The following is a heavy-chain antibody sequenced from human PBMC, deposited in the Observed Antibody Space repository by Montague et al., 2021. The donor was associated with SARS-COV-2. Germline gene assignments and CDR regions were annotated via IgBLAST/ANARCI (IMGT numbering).Heavy chain of an antibody. V-gene: IGHV4-4*07. CDR2: MHFTGKT. D-gene: IGHD3-10*01. Sequence: SETLSLTCSVSGDSITNHYWSWIRQPAGKGLEWIGRMHFTGKTNFSPFFSSRLTMSADTSKNQFSLKLTSVTAADTAISFCARGRFDFGAGRQGTIDFWGQGTLVTVSS. J-gene: IGHJ4*02. CDR1: GDSITNHY. CDR3: ARGRFDFGAGRQGTIDF.